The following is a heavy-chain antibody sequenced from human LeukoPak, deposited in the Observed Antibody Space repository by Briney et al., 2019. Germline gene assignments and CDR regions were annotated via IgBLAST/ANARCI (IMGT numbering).Heavy chain of an antibody. CDR3: VRGAVGTGVWFDP. CDR1: AFTLSGYW. D-gene: IGHD1-26*01. Sequence: PGGSLRLSCAASAFTLSGYWMHWVRQAPGKGLEWASRINIDGATTNYADSVKGRFTISRDNAKNTLHLQMNSLRADDTAVYYCVRGAVGTGVWFDPWGQGTLVTVSS. CDR2: INIDGATT. V-gene: IGHV3-74*01. J-gene: IGHJ5*02.